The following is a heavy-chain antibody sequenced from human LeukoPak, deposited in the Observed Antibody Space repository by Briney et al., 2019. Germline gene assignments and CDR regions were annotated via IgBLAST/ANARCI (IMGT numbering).Heavy chain of an antibody. CDR2: IYTSGST. CDR3: ATNYGVLTPLGY. CDR1: GGSISSYY. Sequence: PSETLSLTCTASGGSISSYYWSWIRQPAGKGLEWIGRIYTSGSTNYNPSLKSRVTISVDKSKNQFSLKLSSVTAADTAVYYCATNYGVLTPLGYWVQGTLVTVSS. J-gene: IGHJ4*02. V-gene: IGHV4-4*07. D-gene: IGHD4-17*01.